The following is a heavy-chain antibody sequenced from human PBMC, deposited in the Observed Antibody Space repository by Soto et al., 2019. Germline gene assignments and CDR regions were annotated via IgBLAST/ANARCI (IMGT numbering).Heavy chain of an antibody. CDR2: IYYSGST. CDR3: ARPRRSITMIESYGMDV. Sequence: SETLSLTCTVSGGSISSSSYYWGWIRQPPGKGLEWIGSIYYSGSTYYNPSLKSRVTISVDTSKNQFSLKLSSVTAADTAVYYCARPRRSITMIESYGMDVWGQGTTVTVSS. D-gene: IGHD3-22*01. CDR1: GGSISSSSYY. V-gene: IGHV4-39*01. J-gene: IGHJ6*02.